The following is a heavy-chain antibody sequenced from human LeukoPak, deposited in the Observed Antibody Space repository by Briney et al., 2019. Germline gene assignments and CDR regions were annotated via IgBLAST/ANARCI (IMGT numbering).Heavy chain of an antibody. CDR2: TYYRSKWYN. CDR1: GDSVSINSAA. D-gene: IGHD6-13*01. Sequence: SQTLSLTCAISGDSVSINSAAWNWIRQSPSRGLEWLGRTYYRSKWYNDYAVSVKSRITINPDTSKNQFSLQLNSVTPEDTAVYYCAREGIAAAGEPYYFDYWGQGTLVTVSS. CDR3: AREGIAAAGEPYYFDY. V-gene: IGHV6-1*01. J-gene: IGHJ4*02.